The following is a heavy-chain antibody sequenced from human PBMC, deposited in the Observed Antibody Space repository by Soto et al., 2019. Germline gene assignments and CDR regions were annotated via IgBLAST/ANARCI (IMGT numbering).Heavy chain of an antibody. J-gene: IGHJ4*02. CDR1: GFTFSSYS. V-gene: IGHV3-48*02. CDR2: ISSSSSTT. Sequence: GGSLRLSCAASGFTFSSYSMNWVRQAPGKGLEWVSYISSSSSTTYYSDSVKGLFTISTDNAKNSLYLQMTSLRDEDTAVYYCAREGDIPPACSYVVLFWGQGTLVTVSS. CDR3: AREGDIPPACSYVVLF. D-gene: IGHD6-13*01.